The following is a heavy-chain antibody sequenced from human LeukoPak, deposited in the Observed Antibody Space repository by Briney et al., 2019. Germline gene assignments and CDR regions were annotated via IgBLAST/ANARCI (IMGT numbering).Heavy chain of an antibody. J-gene: IGHJ3*02. V-gene: IGHV2-5*02. CDR3: AHSRPLYYYDSSGYYGAFDI. Sequence: SGPTLVKPAQTLTLTCTFSGFSLSTSGVGVGWIRQPSGKALEWLALIYWDDDKRYSPSLKSRLTITKDTSKNHVVLTMTNMDPVDTATYYCAHSRPLYYYDSSGYYGAFDIWGQGTMVTVSS. CDR1: GFSLSTSGVG. CDR2: IYWDDDK. D-gene: IGHD3-22*01.